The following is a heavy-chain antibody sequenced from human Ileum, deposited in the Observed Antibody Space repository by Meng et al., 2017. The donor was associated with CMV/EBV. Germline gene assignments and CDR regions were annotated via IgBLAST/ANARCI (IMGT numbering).Heavy chain of an antibody. V-gene: IGHV3-74*01. J-gene: IGHJ5*02. Sequence: LNNYRLNGVGQVPGEGLVWDSRNKDDGNRTKYADSVRGRFTNSRDNVKNTMYLQMNSLRGEDTAVYFCVREEWECSDGACLNWVDHWGQGTLVTVSS. CDR1: LNNYR. CDR2: NKDDGNRT. D-gene: IGHD2-15*01. CDR3: VREEWECSDGACLNWVDH.